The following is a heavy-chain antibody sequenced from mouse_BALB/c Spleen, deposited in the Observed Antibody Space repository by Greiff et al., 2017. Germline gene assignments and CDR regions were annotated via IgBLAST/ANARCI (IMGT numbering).Heavy chain of an antibody. CDR3: ASSYDYFDY. Sequence: QVQLKESGAELAKPGASVKMSCKASGYTFTSYWMHWVKQRPGQGLEWIGYINPSTGYTEYNQKFKDKATLTADKSSSTAYMQLSSLTSEDSAVYYCASSYDYFDYWGQGTTLTVSS. J-gene: IGHJ2*01. V-gene: IGHV1-7*01. D-gene: IGHD2-3*01. CDR2: INPSTGYT. CDR1: GYTFTSYW.